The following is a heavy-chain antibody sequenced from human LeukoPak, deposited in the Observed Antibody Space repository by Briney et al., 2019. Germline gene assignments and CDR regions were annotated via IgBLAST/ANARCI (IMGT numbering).Heavy chain of an antibody. CDR2: INPNSGGT. D-gene: IGHD6-13*01. Sequence: GASVKVSCKASGYTFTGYYMHWVRQAPGQGLEWMGWINPNSGGTNYAQKFQGRVTMTRDTSISTAYMELSRLRSDDTAVYYCARSYSSSWYLSPRGRFDPWGQGTLVTVSS. CDR3: ARSYSSSWYLSPRGRFDP. J-gene: IGHJ5*02. V-gene: IGHV1-2*02. CDR1: GYTFTGYY.